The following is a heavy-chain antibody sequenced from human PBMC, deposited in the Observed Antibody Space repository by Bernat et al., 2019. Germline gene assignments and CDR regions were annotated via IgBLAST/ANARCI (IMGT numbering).Heavy chain of an antibody. D-gene: IGHD4-17*01. Sequence: QLQLQESGPGLVKPSETLSLTCTVSGGSISSSSYYWGWIRQPPGKGLEWIGSIYYSGSTYYNPSLKSRVTISVETSKNQFSLKLSCVNAADTAVYDCARRASYDYGDDDVSGWFDPWGQGTLVTVSS. CDR3: ARRASYDYGDDDVSGWFDP. CDR2: IYYSGST. J-gene: IGHJ5*02. V-gene: IGHV4-39*01. CDR1: GGSISSSSYY.